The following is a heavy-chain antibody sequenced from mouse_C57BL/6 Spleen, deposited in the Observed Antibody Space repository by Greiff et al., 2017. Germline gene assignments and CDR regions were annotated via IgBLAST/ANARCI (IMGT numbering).Heavy chain of an antibody. J-gene: IGHJ2*01. CDR2: IYPGNSDT. D-gene: IGHD1-1*01. CDR1: GYTFTSYW. CDR3: TREGDYYGSSFQYYFDY. V-gene: IGHV1-5*01. Sequence: EVQLQQSGTVLARPGASVKMSCKTSGYTFTSYWMHWVKQRPGQGLEWIGAIYPGNSDTSYNQKFKGKAKLTAVTSSSTAYMEISSLTNEDSAVYYCTREGDYYGSSFQYYFDYWGQGTTLTVSS.